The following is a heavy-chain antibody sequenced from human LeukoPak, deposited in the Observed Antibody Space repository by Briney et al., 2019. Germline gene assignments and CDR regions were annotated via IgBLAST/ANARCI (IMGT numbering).Heavy chain of an antibody. D-gene: IGHD1-26*01. V-gene: IGHV3-23*01. CDR3: AKDREYSVSYRPGTTRYYYGMDV. Sequence: AGSLRLTCAASGFTFSSYAMSWVRQAPGKGLEWVSGISGTGGNTYYADSVKGRFTISSDNSKNTLHMQMNILRADDTVDFYSAKDREYSVSYRPGTTRYYYGMDVWGQGTTVTVSS. J-gene: IGHJ6*02. CDR1: GFTFSSYA. CDR2: ISGTGGNT.